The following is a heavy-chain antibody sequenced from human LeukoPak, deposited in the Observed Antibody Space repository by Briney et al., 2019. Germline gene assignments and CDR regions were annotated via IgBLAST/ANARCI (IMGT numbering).Heavy chain of an antibody. CDR3: AKDGPYCSGGSCYLDAFDI. CDR2: ISGSGTNT. D-gene: IGHD2-15*01. Sequence: GGSLRLSCAASGFTFSSYAMNWVRQAPGKGLEWVSGISGSGTNTYYADSVKGRFTISRDNSKNTLYMQMNSLRAEDTAVYYCAKDGPYCSGGSCYLDAFDIWGQGTMVTVSS. CDR1: GFTFSSYA. V-gene: IGHV3-23*01. J-gene: IGHJ3*02.